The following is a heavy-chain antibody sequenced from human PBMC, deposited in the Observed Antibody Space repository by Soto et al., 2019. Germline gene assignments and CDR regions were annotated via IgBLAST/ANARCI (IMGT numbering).Heavy chain of an antibody. J-gene: IGHJ6*03. Sequence: GASVKVSCKASGYTFTSYYMHWVRQAPGQGLEWMGIINPSGGSTSYAQKFQGRVTMTRDTSTSTVYMELSSLRSEDTAVYYCARADCYDFWSGYPPVYYYMDVWGKGTTVTVSS. V-gene: IGHV1-46*03. CDR2: INPSGGST. D-gene: IGHD3-3*01. CDR3: ARADCYDFWSGYPPVYYYMDV. CDR1: GYTFTSYY.